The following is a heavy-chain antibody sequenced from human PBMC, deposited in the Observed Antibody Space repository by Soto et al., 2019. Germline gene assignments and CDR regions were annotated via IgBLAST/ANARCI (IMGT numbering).Heavy chain of an antibody. D-gene: IGHD3-22*01. CDR2: ISGSGGST. CDR1: GFTFSSYA. J-gene: IGHJ4*02. V-gene: IGHV3-23*01. CDR3: AKDLRYYYDSSGYDY. Sequence: PGGSLRLSCAASGFTFSSYAMSWGRQAPWKGLEWVSAISGSGGSTYYADSVKGRFTISRDNSKNTLYLQMNSLRAEDTAVYYCAKDLRYYYDSSGYDYWGQGTLVTVSS.